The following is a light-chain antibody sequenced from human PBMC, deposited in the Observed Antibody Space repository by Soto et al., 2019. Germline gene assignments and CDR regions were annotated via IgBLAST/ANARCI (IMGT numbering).Light chain of an antibody. J-gene: IGKJ1*01. V-gene: IGKV3-11*01. Sequence: EIVMTQSPATLSVSPGERATLSCKAIQSIDTNLGWYQQKPGQVPRLLIYDASLRATGIPARFTGSGSGTDFTLTISSLEPEDFAVYYCQQRGNWPRTWAFGQGTKVDIK. CDR3: QQRGNWPRTWA. CDR1: QSIDTN. CDR2: DAS.